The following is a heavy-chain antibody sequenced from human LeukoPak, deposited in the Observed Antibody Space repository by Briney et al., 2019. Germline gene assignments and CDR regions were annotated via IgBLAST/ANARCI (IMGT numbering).Heavy chain of an antibody. V-gene: IGHV4-34*01. D-gene: IGHD3-22*01. CDR3: ATRAGHYYDSSGYYYYGMDV. CDR1: GGFFSGYY. J-gene: IGHJ6*02. Sequence: SQTLSLISAVYGGFFSGYYWSCIRHSPGKGLEDIVEINHSGRTNYNPSLKSQVTIAVDTSKKQFSLKLSSVTAADTAVYYCATRAGHYYDSSGYYYYGMDVWGQGTTVTVSS. CDR2: INHSGRT.